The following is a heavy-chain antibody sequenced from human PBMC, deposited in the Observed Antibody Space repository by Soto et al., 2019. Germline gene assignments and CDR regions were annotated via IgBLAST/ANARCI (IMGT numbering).Heavy chain of an antibody. Sequence: GGSLRLSCAASGFTFSSYGMHWVRQAPGKGLEWVAVIWYDGSNKYYADSVKGRFTISRDNSRNTLYLQMNSLRAEDTAVYYCARDEIWFGELLPDYWGQGTLVTVSS. V-gene: IGHV3-33*01. D-gene: IGHD3-10*01. CDR2: IWYDGSNK. CDR3: ARDEIWFGELLPDY. CDR1: GFTFSSYG. J-gene: IGHJ4*02.